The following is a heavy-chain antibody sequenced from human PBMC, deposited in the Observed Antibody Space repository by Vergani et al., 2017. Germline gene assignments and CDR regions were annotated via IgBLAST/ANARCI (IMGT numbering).Heavy chain of an antibody. Sequence: QVQLQQWGAGLLKPSETLSLTCAVYGGSFSGYYWSWIRQPPGKGLEWIGEINHSGSTNYNPSLKSRVTISVDTSKNQFSLKLSSVTAADTPVYYCARAARAYGDYRGKKNAFDIWGQGTMVTVSS. V-gene: IGHV4-34*01. CDR1: GGSFSGYY. D-gene: IGHD4-17*01. CDR3: ARAARAYGDYRGKKNAFDI. CDR2: INHSGST. J-gene: IGHJ3*02.